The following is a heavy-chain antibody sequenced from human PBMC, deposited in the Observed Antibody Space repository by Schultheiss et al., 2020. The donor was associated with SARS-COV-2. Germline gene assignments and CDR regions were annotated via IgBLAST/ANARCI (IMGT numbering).Heavy chain of an antibody. Sequence: SETLSLTCTVSGGSISSYYWSWIRQPPGKGLEWIGYIYYSGSTYYNPSLKSRVTISVDRSKNQFSLKLSSVTAADTAVYYCARSVLAARPVYFDYWGQGTLVTVSS. D-gene: IGHD6-6*01. CDR1: GGSISSYY. V-gene: IGHV4-59*12. CDR3: ARSVLAARPVYFDY. CDR2: IYYSGST. J-gene: IGHJ4*02.